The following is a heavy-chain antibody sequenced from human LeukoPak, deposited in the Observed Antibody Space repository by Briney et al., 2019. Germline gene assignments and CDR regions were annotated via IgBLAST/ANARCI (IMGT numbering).Heavy chain of an antibody. CDR2: ISSSSSYI. CDR3: ARDLKEYSSSSGCDY. D-gene: IGHD6-6*01. V-gene: IGHV3-21*01. CDR1: GFTFSSYA. J-gene: IGHJ4*02. Sequence: LGGSLRLSCAASGFTFSSYAMIWVRQAPGKGLEWVSSISSSSSYIYYADSVKGRFTISRDNAKNSLYLQMNSLRAEDTAVYYCARDLKEYSSSSGCDYWGQGTLVTVSS.